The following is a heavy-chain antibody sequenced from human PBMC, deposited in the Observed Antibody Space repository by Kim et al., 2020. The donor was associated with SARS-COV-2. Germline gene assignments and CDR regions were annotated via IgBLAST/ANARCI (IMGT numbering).Heavy chain of an antibody. D-gene: IGHD2-15*01. Sequence: GGSLRLSCAASGSTVSSNYMSWVRQAPGKGLEWVSVIYSGGSTYYADSVKGRFTISRHNSKNTLYLQMNSLRAEDTAVYYCARELEDSDIVVVPGGMDVWGQGTTVTVSS. J-gene: IGHJ6*02. CDR1: GSTVSSNY. CDR3: ARELEDSDIVVVPGGMDV. V-gene: IGHV3-53*04. CDR2: IYSGGST.